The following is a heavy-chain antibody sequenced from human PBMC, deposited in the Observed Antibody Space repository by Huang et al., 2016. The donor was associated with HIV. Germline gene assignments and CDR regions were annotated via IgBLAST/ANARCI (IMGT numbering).Heavy chain of an antibody. D-gene: IGHD6-13*01. CDR3: ASQHIGAAATWF. Sequence: QLQLQESGPGQVKPSETLSLTCTVSGDFISSTNYYWGWIRQSPGKGLEWVGSVYQSGSTNYNPSLKGRVPLSVDTSRNQFSLRLNSVTAADTAVYYCASQHIGAAATWFWGRGTQVAVSS. CDR1: GDFISSTNYY. V-gene: IGHV4-39*01. J-gene: IGHJ4*02. CDR2: VYQSGST.